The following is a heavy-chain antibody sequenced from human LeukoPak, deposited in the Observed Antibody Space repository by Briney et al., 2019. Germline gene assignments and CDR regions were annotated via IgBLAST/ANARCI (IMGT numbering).Heavy chain of an antibody. V-gene: IGHV4-34*01. Sequence: PSETLSLTCAVYGGSFSGYYWSWIRQPPGKGLEWIGEINHSGSTNYNPSLKSRVTISVDTSKNQFSLKLSSVTAADTAVYYCARDERLERPRNSYNWFDPWGQGTLVTVSS. CDR2: INHSGST. D-gene: IGHD1-1*01. CDR1: GGSFSGYY. CDR3: ARDERLERPRNSYNWFDP. J-gene: IGHJ5*02.